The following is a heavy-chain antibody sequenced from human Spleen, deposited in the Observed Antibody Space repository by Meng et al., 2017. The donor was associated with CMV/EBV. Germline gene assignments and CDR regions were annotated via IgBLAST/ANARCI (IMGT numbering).Heavy chain of an antibody. CDR1: GFTFSSYA. D-gene: IGHD3-16*01. V-gene: IGHV3-23*01. CDR3: TKERAGGVIEY. J-gene: IGHJ4*02. Sequence: GESLKISCAASGFTFSSYAMSWVRQAPGKGLEWVSVISGSGGSTSHADSVKGRFTISRDNSKNTVFLQMNSLRPEDTAVYYCTKERAGGVIEYWGQGTLVTVSS. CDR2: ISGSGGST.